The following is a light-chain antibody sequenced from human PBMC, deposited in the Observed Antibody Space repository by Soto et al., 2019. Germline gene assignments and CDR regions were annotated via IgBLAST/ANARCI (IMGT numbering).Light chain of an antibody. CDR2: GAS. CDR3: QQYGSSPGYT. Sequence: EIVLTQSPGTLSLSPGERATLSCRASQSVSSSYLAWYQQKPGQAPRILIYGASSRATGIPDRFSGSGSVTDFTLTISRLEPEDFAVYYCQQYGSSPGYTFGQGNKLEIK. CDR1: QSVSSSY. J-gene: IGKJ2*01. V-gene: IGKV3-20*01.